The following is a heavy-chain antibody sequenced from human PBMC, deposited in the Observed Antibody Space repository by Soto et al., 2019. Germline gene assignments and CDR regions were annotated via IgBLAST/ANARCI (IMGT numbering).Heavy chain of an antibody. J-gene: IGHJ1*01. V-gene: IGHV3-53*01. Sequence: PGGSLRLSCAASGFTLSSNYMSWVRQAPGKGLEWVSVIYSGDSTYYADSVKGRFTISRDNSKNTLYLQMNSLRAEDTAMYYCVRDDLYDSSDYVVCWGQGTLGTVSS. D-gene: IGHD3-22*01. CDR1: GFTLSSNY. CDR3: VRDDLYDSSDYVVC. CDR2: IYSGDST.